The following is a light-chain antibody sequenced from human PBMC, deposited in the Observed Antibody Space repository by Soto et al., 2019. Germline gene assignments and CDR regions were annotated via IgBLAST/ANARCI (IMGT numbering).Light chain of an antibody. CDR1: QSVTNNY. CDR3: QQYGSPPWT. J-gene: IGKJ1*01. CDR2: GAS. Sequence: ESVLTQSPGTLSLSPGARATLSCRASQSVTNNYLAWFQQKPGQAPRLLMYGASSRATGIPDRFSGSGSGTDFTLTISRLEPEDFAVYYCQQYGSPPWTFGQGTKVDNK. V-gene: IGKV3-20*01.